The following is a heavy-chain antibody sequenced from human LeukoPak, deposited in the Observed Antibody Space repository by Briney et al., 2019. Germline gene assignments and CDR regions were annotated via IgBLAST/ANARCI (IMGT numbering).Heavy chain of an antibody. V-gene: IGHV3-21*01. CDR1: GFTFSSYS. D-gene: IGHD3-9*01. J-gene: IGHJ4*02. CDR3: ARGPSHWLHIPNPPNYFDY. Sequence: PGGSLRLSCAASGFTFSSYSMNWVRQAPGKGLEWVSSISSSSSYIYYADSVKGRFTISRDNAKNSLYLQMNSLRAEDTAVYYCARGPSHWLHIPNPPNYFDYWGQGTLVTVSS. CDR2: ISSSSSYI.